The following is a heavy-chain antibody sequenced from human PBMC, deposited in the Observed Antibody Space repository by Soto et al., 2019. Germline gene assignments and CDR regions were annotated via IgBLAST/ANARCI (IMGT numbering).Heavy chain of an antibody. J-gene: IGHJ6*02. V-gene: IGHV3-30-3*01. CDR3: ARERGYGFYYYGMYV. CDR2: ISYDGSNK. Sequence: QVQLVESGGGVVQPGRSLRLSCAASGFTFSSYAMHWVRQAPGKGLAWVAVISYDGSNKYYADSVKGRFTISRDNSKNTLYLQMNSLRAEDTAVYYCARERGYGFYYYGMYVWGQGTTVTVSS. CDR1: GFTFSSYA. D-gene: IGHD5-18*01.